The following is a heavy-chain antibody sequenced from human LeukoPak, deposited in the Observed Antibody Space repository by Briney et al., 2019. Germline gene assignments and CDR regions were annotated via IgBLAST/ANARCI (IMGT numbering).Heavy chain of an antibody. Sequence: PGGSLRLSCAASGFTFSSYSMNWVRQAPGKGLEWVSSISSSSSSYIYYADSVKGRFTISRDNAKNSLYLQMNSLRAEDTAVYYCARVRSGSYSFDYWGQGTLVTVSS. D-gene: IGHD1-26*01. J-gene: IGHJ4*02. CDR3: ARVRSGSYSFDY. V-gene: IGHV3-21*01. CDR2: ISSSSSSYI. CDR1: GFTFSSYS.